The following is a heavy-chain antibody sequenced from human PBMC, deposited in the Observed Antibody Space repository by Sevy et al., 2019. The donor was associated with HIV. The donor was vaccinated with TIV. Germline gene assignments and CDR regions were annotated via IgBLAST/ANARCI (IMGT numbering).Heavy chain of an antibody. D-gene: IGHD5-12*01. CDR3: TRALATADTPEYYFDY. CDR2: IRRNSHEPYGGTT. V-gene: IGHV3-49*03. J-gene: IGHJ4*02. CDR1: GFTFGDYA. Sequence: GGSLRISCTSSGFTFGDYAMSWFRQAPGKGLEWVAFIRRNSHEPYGGTTEYAASVKGRFTISRDDSKSIAYLQMNSLKTEDTAVSYCTRALATADTPEYYFDYWGQGILVTVSS.